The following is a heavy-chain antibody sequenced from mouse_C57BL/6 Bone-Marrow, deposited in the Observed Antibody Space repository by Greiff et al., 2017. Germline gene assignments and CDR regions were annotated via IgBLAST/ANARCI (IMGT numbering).Heavy chain of an antibody. CDR3: TTLSSGMAWFAY. J-gene: IGHJ3*01. CDR1: GFNIKDDY. D-gene: IGHD3-2*02. CDR2: IDPENGDT. Sequence: VQLQQSGAELVRPGASVKLSCTASGFNIKDDYMHWVKQRPEQGLEWIGWIDPENGDTEYASKFQGKATITADTSSNTAYLQLSSLTSEDTAVYYCTTLSSGMAWFAYWGQGTLVTVSA. V-gene: IGHV14-4*01.